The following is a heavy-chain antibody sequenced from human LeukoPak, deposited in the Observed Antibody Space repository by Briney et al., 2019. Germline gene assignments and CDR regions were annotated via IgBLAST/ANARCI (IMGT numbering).Heavy chain of an antibody. CDR3: ARGATIFGVVIMDYYYYYMDV. D-gene: IGHD3-3*01. Sequence: SVXXXCKASGGTFSSYGIFWVRQAPGQGLXXXGXIXPILGIADYAQKFQGRVTITADESTSTAYMELSSLRSEDTAVYYCARGATIFGVVIMDYYYYYMDVWGKGTTVTVSS. CDR2: IXPILGIA. V-gene: IGHV1-69*04. CDR1: GGTFSSYG. J-gene: IGHJ6*03.